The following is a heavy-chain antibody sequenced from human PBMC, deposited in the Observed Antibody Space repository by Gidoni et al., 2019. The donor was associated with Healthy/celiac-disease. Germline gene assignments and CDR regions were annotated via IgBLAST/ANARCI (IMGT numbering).Heavy chain of an antibody. D-gene: IGHD3-3*01. J-gene: IGHJ4*02. Sequence: EVQLLESGGGLVQPGGSLRLSCAASGFTFINYDMSLVRQASGKGLEWVSSISGDGGTTSHADSVKGRFTISRDNSKHTLYLQMNSLRAEDTAVYYCAKDGGSYYDFWSGYYTGDYWGQGTLVTVSS. V-gene: IGHV3-23*01. CDR1: GFTFINYD. CDR3: AKDGGSYYDFWSGYYTGDY. CDR2: ISGDGGTT.